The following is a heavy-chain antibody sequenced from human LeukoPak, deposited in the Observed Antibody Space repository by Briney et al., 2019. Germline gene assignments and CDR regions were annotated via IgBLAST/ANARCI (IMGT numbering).Heavy chain of an antibody. CDR1: GFTFSSYG. V-gene: IGHV3-33*01. Sequence: PGRSLRLSCAASGFTFSSYGMHWVRQAPGKGLEWVAVIWYDGSNKYFADSVKGRFTISRDNSKNTLYLQMNSLRAEDTAVYYCAGDPYYDFWSGYLYYYYGMDVWGQGTTVTVSS. D-gene: IGHD3-3*01. J-gene: IGHJ6*02. CDR2: IWYDGSNK. CDR3: AGDPYYDFWSGYLYYYYGMDV.